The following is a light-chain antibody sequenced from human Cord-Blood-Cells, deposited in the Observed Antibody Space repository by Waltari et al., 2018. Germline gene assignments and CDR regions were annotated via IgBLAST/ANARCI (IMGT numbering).Light chain of an antibody. Sequence: QSALTQPASVSGSPGQSITISCTGTSSDVGGYNYVPWYQQHPGKAPTLMDYDVINRPSGVSNRFSGSKSGNTASLTISGLQAEDEADYYCSSYTSSSNVFGTGTKVTVL. CDR3: SSYTSSSNV. CDR2: DVI. J-gene: IGLJ1*01. CDR1: SSDVGGYNY. V-gene: IGLV2-14*01.